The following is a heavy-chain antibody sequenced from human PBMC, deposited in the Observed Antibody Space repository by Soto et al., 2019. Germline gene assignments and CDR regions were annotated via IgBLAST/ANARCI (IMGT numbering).Heavy chain of an antibody. CDR2: ISPNTGNI. CDR3: VKDRDSNSWPSRDV. CDR1: GYTFTRNG. Sequence: GASVKVSCKTSGYTFTRNGISWVRQTPGKGLEWMGWISPNTGNIKYAQKLQGRVIMTTDTSTSTAYMELRSLRSDDTAVYYCVKDRDSNSWPSRDVWGPGTTVTVSS. D-gene: IGHD3-22*01. V-gene: IGHV1-18*01. J-gene: IGHJ6*02.